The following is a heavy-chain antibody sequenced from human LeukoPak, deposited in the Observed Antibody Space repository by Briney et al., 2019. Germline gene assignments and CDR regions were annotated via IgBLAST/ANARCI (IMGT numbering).Heavy chain of an antibody. Sequence: GASVKVSCKASGYTFTGYYMHWVRQAPGQGLEWMGWINPNSGGTNYAQKFQGRVTMSRGTSSSTAYMERSRLRSGVTAVYYCARGGSGWYRPWGQETLVTVSS. D-gene: IGHD6-19*01. CDR2: INPNSGGT. CDR3: ARGGSGWYRP. J-gene: IGHJ5*02. V-gene: IGHV1-2*02. CDR1: GYTFTGYY.